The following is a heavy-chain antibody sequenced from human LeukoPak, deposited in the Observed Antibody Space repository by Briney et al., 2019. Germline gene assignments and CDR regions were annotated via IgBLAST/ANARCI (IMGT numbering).Heavy chain of an antibody. Sequence: SETLSLTCTVSGASVSRYYWSWIRQPAGKGLEWIGRVDGTGTITYNPSLNSRVTMSVDTSKNQFPLRLTSMTAADTAIYYCTRDVATTGEVKFDPWGQGTLVTVSS. CDR3: TRDVATTGEVKFDP. J-gene: IGHJ5*02. CDR2: VDGTGTI. D-gene: IGHD4-17*01. CDR1: GASVSRYY. V-gene: IGHV4-4*07.